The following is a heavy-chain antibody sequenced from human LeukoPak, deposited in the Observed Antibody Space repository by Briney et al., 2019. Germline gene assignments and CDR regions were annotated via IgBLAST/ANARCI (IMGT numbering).Heavy chain of an antibody. CDR3: TAASGSYWYFDL. V-gene: IGHV4-30-4*01. Sequence: PSETLSLTCTVSGGSISSDDYYWSWIRQPPGKGLEWIGYIYYSGITYYNPSLKSRVTISVDTSKNQFSLKLSSVTAADTAVYYCTAASGSYWYFDLWGRGTLVTVSS. D-gene: IGHD6-13*01. J-gene: IGHJ2*01. CDR2: IYYSGIT. CDR1: GGSISSDDYY.